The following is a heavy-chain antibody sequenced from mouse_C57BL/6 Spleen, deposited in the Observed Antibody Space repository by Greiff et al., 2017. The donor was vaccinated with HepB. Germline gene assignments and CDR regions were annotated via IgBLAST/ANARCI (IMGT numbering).Heavy chain of an antibody. CDR1: GYTFTSYW. D-gene: IGHD2-5*01. Sequence: QVQLQQPGAELVRPGTSVKLSCKASGYTFTSYWMHWVKQRPGQGLEWIGVIDPSDSYTNYNQKFKGKATVTVDKSSSAAYMQLSSLTSEDSAVYYGARSAYSSYAIDYWGQGTSVTVSS. V-gene: IGHV1-59*01. CDR3: ARSAYSSYAIDY. J-gene: IGHJ4*01. CDR2: IDPSDSYT.